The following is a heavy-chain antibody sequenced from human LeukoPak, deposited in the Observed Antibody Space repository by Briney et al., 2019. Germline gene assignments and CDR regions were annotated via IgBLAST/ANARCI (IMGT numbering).Heavy chain of an antibody. CDR1: GYTLTELS. V-gene: IGHV1-24*01. J-gene: IGHJ4*02. CDR2: FDPEDGET. D-gene: IGHD5-12*01. Sequence: ASVKVSCRVSGYTLTELSMHWVRQAPGKGLEWMGGFDPEDGETIYAQTFKGRATMTEDTSTDPAYTEPSSLRTEDTAVYYCATYADIVATLQWGTPEYYFDYWGQGNLVTVSS. CDR3: ATYADIVATLQWGTPEYYFDY.